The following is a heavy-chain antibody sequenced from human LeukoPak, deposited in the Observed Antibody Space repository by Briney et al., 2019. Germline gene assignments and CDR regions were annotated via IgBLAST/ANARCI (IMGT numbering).Heavy chain of an antibody. Sequence: GESLKISCKGSVYIFTSYWIGWVRQMPGKGLEWLGIIYPGDSDIRYSPSFQGQVTISADKSISTAYLQWSSLKASDTAMYYCARLTSYYDFWSGQFDYWGQGTLVTVSS. V-gene: IGHV5-51*01. CDR3: ARLTSYYDFWSGQFDY. J-gene: IGHJ4*02. CDR2: IYPGDSDI. D-gene: IGHD3-3*01. CDR1: VYIFTSYW.